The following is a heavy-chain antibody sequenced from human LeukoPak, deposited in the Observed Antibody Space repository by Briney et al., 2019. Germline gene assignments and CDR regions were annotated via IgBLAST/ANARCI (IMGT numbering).Heavy chain of an antibody. CDR3: ARDYRYGIDY. D-gene: IGHD5-18*01. Sequence: PGGSLRLSCEAPGFTFSSYSMNWVRQAPGKGLEYISYISSSSSTIYYADSVKGRFTISRDNAKNSLYLQMNSLRAEDTAVYYCARDYRYGIDYWGQGTLVTVSS. CDR1: GFTFSSYS. CDR2: ISSSSSTI. V-gene: IGHV3-48*01. J-gene: IGHJ4*02.